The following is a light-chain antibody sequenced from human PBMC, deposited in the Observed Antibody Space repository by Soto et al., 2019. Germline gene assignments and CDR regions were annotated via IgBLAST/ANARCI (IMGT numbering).Light chain of an antibody. CDR2: DAS. CDR1: QDISNH. Sequence: QMTQSPSSVSASVGDRVTITCQASQDISNHLNWYQQKPGKAPKLLIYDASNLETGVPSRFSGSGSGTDFTLTISSLQPEDVAAYYCQKYNSAPLTFGGGTKVDI. CDR3: QKYNSAPLT. J-gene: IGKJ4*01. V-gene: IGKV1-27*01.